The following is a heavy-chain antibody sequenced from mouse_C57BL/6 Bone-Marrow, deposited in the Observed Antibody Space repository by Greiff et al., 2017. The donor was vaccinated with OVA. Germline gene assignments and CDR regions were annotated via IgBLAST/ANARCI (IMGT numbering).Heavy chain of an antibody. CDR2: IDPANGNT. CDR1: GFNIKNTY. D-gene: IGHD1-1*01. CDR3: AASTGSSYDFAY. J-gene: IGHJ3*01. V-gene: IGHV14-3*01. Sequence: EVKLQQSVAELVRPGASVKLSCTASGFNIKNTYMHWVKQRPEQGLEWIGRIDPANGNTKYAPKFQGKATITADPSSNTAYLQLSSLTSEDTAIYYCAASTGSSYDFAYWGQGTLVTVSA.